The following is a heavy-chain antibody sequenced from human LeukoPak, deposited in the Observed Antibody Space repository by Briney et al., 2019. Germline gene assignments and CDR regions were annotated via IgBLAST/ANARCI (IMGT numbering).Heavy chain of an antibody. J-gene: IGHJ4*02. CDR2: ISDDGSNK. D-gene: IGHD6-13*01. Sequence: GGSLRLSCAASGFTFSSYGMHWVRQAPGKGLEWVAVISDDGSNKYYGDSVKGRFTISRDNSKNTLYLQMNSLRAEDTAVYYCAKDRGYSSSWYVFGYWGQGTLVTVSS. V-gene: IGHV3-30*18. CDR3: AKDRGYSSSWYVFGY. CDR1: GFTFSSYG.